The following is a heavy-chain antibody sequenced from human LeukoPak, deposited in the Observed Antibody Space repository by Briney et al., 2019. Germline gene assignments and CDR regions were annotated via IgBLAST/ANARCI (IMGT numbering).Heavy chain of an antibody. V-gene: IGHV3-23*01. D-gene: IGHD1-26*01. Sequence: GGCLRLSCAASGFTFSSYAMSSVRQAPGKGLECDSAIRGSGGSTYYADCVKGRFTISRDNSKNTLYLQMNSLRAEDTAVYYCAKGPDSRKKWELRGYYFDYWGQGTLVTVSS. J-gene: IGHJ4*02. CDR2: IRGSGGST. CDR3: AKGPDSRKKWELRGYYFDY. CDR1: GFTFSSYA.